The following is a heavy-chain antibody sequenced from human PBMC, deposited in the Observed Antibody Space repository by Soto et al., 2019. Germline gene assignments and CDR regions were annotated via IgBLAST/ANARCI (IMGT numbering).Heavy chain of an antibody. CDR3: AGRSQLDV. CDR1: GGSISSYY. J-gene: IGHJ4*02. V-gene: IGHV4-59*01. Sequence: QVQLQESGPGLVKPSETLSLTCTVSGGSISSYYWSWIRQPPGKRLEWIGHISSSGSTSYNPSLKIRVSISMDTSKDQFSRDLGSVTAADSAVYYCAGRSQLDVWGQGTLVTVSS. CDR2: ISSSGST. D-gene: IGHD1-26*01.